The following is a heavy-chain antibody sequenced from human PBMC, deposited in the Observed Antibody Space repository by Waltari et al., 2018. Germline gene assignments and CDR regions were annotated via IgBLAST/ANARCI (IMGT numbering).Heavy chain of an antibody. V-gene: IGHV5-51*01. CDR3: ARRGYCSSTSCWSGMDV. CDR1: GYSFTSYW. Sequence: EVQLVQSGAEVKKPGESLKISCKGSGYSFTSYWIGWVRQMPGKGLGWVGVLYPGDVGTRYSPSCHGQVTSSADKSISTAYLQWSSLKASDTAMYYCARRGYCSSTSCWSGMDVWGQGTTVTVSS. D-gene: IGHD2-2*01. J-gene: IGHJ6*02. CDR2: LYPGDVGT.